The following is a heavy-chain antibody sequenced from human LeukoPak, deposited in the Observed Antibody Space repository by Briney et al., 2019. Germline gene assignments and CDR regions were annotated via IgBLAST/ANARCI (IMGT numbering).Heavy chain of an antibody. CDR2: IRSKANSYAT. CDR1: GFTFSGSA. Sequence: PGGSLRLSCAASGFTFSGSAMHWVRQASGKGLEWVGRIRSKANSYATAYAASVKGRFTISRDDSKNTAYLQMNSLKTEDTAVYYCTRLQLATDRVDRSSTSCYKDYWGQGTLVTVSS. CDR3: TRLQLATDRVDRSSTSCYKDY. D-gene: IGHD2-2*02. J-gene: IGHJ4*02. V-gene: IGHV3-73*01.